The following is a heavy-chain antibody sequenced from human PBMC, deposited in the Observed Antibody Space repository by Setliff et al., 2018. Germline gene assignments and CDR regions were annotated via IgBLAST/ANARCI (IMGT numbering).Heavy chain of an antibody. CDR1: GVDVIERLYY. Sequence: EPLSLTCSASGVDVIERLYYWSWVRQSPGKGLEWIGTRYYTGTTFYNPSLESRVAVSLDASEKKFSLNLRSVTTADTAVYYCARHFYPPDFFAHWGQGLLVTVS. V-gene: IGHV4-39*01. J-gene: IGHJ4*02. CDR3: ARHFYPPDFFAH. CDR2: RYYTGTT. D-gene: IGHD3-3*01.